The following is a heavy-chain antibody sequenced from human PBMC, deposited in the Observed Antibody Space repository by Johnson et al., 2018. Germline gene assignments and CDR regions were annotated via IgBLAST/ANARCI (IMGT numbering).Heavy chain of an antibody. CDR2: ISSNGGRT. CDR3: ARDHYYDSSGFYYYYMDV. J-gene: IGHJ6*03. D-gene: IGHD3-22*01. CDR1: GFTFRNYA. Sequence: VQLVQSGGGWVQPGGSLRLSCAASGFTFRNYAMHWARQAPGKGLEYVSVISSNGGRTYYANSVKGRFTISRDNSKNTLYLQMGSLRAEDMAVYYCARDHYYDSSGFYYYYMDVWGKGTTVTVSS. V-gene: IGHV3-64*01.